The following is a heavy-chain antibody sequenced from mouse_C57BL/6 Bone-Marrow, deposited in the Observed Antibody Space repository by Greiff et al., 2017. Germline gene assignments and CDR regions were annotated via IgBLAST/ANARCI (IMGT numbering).Heavy chain of an antibody. D-gene: IGHD2-1*01. J-gene: IGHJ2*01. CDR1: GYTFTSYW. Sequence: QVQLQQPGAELVKPGASVKMSCKASGYTFTSYWITWVKQRPGQGLEWIGDIYPGSGSTNYNEKFKSKATLTVDTSSSTAYMQLSSRTSEDSAVYYCARIYYGNYVFDYWGQGTTLTVSS. CDR3: ARIYYGNYVFDY. CDR2: IYPGSGST. V-gene: IGHV1-55*01.